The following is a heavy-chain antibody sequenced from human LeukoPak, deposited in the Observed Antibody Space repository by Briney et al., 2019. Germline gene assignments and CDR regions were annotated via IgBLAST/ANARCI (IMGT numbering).Heavy chain of an antibody. J-gene: IGHJ4*02. D-gene: IGHD1-20*01. V-gene: IGHV3-64*01. CDR3: ARDFGLTGKVDY. CDR2: ISSNGGST. CDR1: GFTFSRYA. Sequence: GGSLRLSCAASGFTFSRYAMHWVRQAPGKGLESVSAISSNGGSTYYANSVKGRFTISRDNSKNTLYLQMGSLRAEDLAVYYCARDFGLTGKVDYWGEGTLVTVSS.